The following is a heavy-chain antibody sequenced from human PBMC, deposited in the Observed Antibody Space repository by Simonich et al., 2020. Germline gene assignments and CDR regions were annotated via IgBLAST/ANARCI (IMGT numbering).Heavy chain of an antibody. V-gene: IGHV3-21*01. CDR1: GFTFSSYS. CDR2: ISSSSSYI. D-gene: IGHD3-10*01. Sequence: GGGLVKPGGSLRLSCAASGFTFSSYSMNWVRQAPGKGLEWVSSISSSSSYIYYADSVKGRFTISRDNAKNSLYLQMNSLRAEDTAVYYCARDTSYYGSGSCYFDYWGQGTLVTVSS. CDR3: ARDTSYYGSGSCYFDY. J-gene: IGHJ4*02.